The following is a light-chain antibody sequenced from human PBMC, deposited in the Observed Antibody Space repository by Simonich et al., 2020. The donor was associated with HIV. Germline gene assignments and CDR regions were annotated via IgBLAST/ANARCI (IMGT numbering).Light chain of an antibody. CDR3: QQSYSTPTT. Sequence: DIQMTQSPSSLSASVGDRVTITCRASQSISSYLNWYQQKPGKAPKLLIYAASSLQSGVPSRFSGSGSGTDFTLTISSLQHEDFATYYCQQSYSTPTTFGQGTKVEIE. CDR1: QSISSY. J-gene: IGKJ1*01. V-gene: IGKV1-39*01. CDR2: AAS.